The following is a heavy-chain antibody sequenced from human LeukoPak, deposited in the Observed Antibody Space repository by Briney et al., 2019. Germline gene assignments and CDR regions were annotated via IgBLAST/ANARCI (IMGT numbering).Heavy chain of an antibody. V-gene: IGHV3-30*18. J-gene: IGHJ1*01. Sequence: GGSLRLSCAASGFTFSSYGMHWVRQAPGKGLEWVAVISYDGSNKYYADSVKGRFTISRDNSKNTLYLQMNSPRAEDTAVYYCAKGAGYSSGWYPEYFQHWGQGTLVTVSS. D-gene: IGHD6-19*01. CDR1: GFTFSSYG. CDR3: AKGAGYSSGWYPEYFQH. CDR2: ISYDGSNK.